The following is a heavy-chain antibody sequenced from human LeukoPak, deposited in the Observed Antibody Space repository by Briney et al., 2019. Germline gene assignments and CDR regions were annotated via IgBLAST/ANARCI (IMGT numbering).Heavy chain of an antibody. V-gene: IGHV4-34*01. CDR2: INHSGST. Sequence: SETLSLTCAVYGGSFSGYYWTWIRQPPGKGLEWIGEINHSGSTNYNPSLKSRVTISVDTSRNQFSLILTSMTAADTAVYFCARVRAAGSFDIWGQGTMVTVSS. J-gene: IGHJ3*02. CDR1: GGSFSGYY. CDR3: ARVRAAGSFDI.